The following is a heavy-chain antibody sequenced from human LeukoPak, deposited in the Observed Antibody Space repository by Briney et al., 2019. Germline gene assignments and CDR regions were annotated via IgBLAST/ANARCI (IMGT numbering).Heavy chain of an antibody. V-gene: IGHV1-18*01. D-gene: IGHD6-19*01. J-gene: IGHJ4*02. CDR3: ARYAQDSNGWYYFDY. CDR2: ISVYNGDA. Sequence: ASVKVSCKASGYTFSTYAISWVRQAPGQGLEWTGWISVYNGDAKYPQKFQGRVTMSTDTSTGTAYMELRSLRSDDTAVYYCARYAQDSNGWYYFDYWGQGTLVTVSS. CDR1: GYTFSTYA.